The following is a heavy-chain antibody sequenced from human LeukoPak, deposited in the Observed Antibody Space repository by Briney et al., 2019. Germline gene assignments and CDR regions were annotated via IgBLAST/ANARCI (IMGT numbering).Heavy chain of an antibody. Sequence: PGGSLRLSCAASGFTFSSYAMSWVRQAPGKGLEWVSAISGSGGSTYYADSVKGRFTISRDNSKNTLYLQMNSLRAEDTAVYYCAKHPPYYDFWSGYYPSQDYWGQGTLVTVSS. CDR1: GFTFSSYA. D-gene: IGHD3-3*01. V-gene: IGHV3-23*01. CDR2: ISGSGGST. J-gene: IGHJ4*02. CDR3: AKHPPYYDFWSGYYPSQDY.